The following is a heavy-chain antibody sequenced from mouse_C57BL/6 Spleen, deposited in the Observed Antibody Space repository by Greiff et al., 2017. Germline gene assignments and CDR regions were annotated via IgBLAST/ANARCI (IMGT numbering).Heavy chain of an antibody. V-gene: IGHV5-17*01. J-gene: IGHJ1*03. Sequence: DVMLVESGGGLVKPGGSLKLSCAASGFTFSDYGMHWVRQAPEKGLEWVAYISSGSSTIYYADTVKGRFTLSRDKAKDTRFLQMDSLRSEYTAMYYCARGGKWLPHGYFDVWGTGTTVTVAS. CDR3: ARGGKWLPHGYFDV. CDR2: ISSGSSTI. D-gene: IGHD2-2*01. CDR1: GFTFSDYG.